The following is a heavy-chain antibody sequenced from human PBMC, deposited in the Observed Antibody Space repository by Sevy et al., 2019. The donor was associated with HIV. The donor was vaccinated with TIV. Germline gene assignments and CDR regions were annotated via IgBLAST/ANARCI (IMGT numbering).Heavy chain of an antibody. D-gene: IGHD5-12*01. J-gene: IGHJ4*02. V-gene: IGHV3-30*04. CDR3: ATDGATSLNSAYFFDY. Sequence: GGSLRLSCAASGFTFNHYSLHWLRQAPGKGLEWVAFVSYDGWPKYYADSVKGRFTIFRDNSKKTIPLQMDNLRPEDTALYYCATDGATSLNSAYFFDYWGRGTLVTVSS. CDR2: VSYDGWPK. CDR1: GFTFNHYS.